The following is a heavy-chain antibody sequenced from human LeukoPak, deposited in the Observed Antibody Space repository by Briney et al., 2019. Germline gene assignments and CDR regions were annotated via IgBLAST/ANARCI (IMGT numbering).Heavy chain of an antibody. CDR2: ISYDGSNK. D-gene: IGHD6-19*01. V-gene: IGHV3-30-3*01. CDR3: AKGADPIAVAGTSFDY. Sequence: GRSLRLSCAASGFTFSSYAMHWVRQAPGKGLEWVAVISYDGSNKYYADSVKGRFTISRDNAKNSLYLQMNSLRAEDMALYCCAKGADPIAVAGTSFDYWGQGTLVTVSS. J-gene: IGHJ4*02. CDR1: GFTFSSYA.